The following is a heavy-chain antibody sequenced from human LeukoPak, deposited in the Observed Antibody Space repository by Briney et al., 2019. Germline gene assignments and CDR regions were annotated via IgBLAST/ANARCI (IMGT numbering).Heavy chain of an antibody. Sequence: ASVKVSCKASGYTFSNYGINWVRQAPGQGLEWMGWISTFNGNTNYAQNLQGRVTTTTDTSTTTAYMELRSLISDDTAVYYCARVGNPFFYYYMDVWGKGTTVTVSS. CDR1: GYTFSNYG. CDR2: ISTFNGNT. V-gene: IGHV1-18*01. J-gene: IGHJ6*03. D-gene: IGHD2/OR15-2a*01. CDR3: ARVGNPFFYYYMDV.